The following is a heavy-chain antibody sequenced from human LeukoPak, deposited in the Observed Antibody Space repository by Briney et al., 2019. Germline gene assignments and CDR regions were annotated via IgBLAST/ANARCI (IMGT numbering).Heavy chain of an antibody. D-gene: IGHD2-2*01. J-gene: IGHJ4*02. Sequence: GGSLRLSCAASGSTVSSNYMSWVRQAPGKGPEWVSVIYSGGSTYYADSVKGRFTISRDNSKNTLYLQMNSLRAEDTAVYYCARGDPGIVVVPAAIDYWGQGTLVTVSS. CDR3: ARGDPGIVVVPAAIDY. CDR2: IYSGGST. CDR1: GSTVSSNY. V-gene: IGHV3-53*01.